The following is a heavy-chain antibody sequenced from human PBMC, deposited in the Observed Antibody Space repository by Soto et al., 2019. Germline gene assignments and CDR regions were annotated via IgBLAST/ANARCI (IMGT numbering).Heavy chain of an antibody. CDR2: IYRGGVT. J-gene: IGHJ3*02. CDR1: GLSVSSEY. D-gene: IGHD5-18*01. Sequence: EVQLVESGGGLIQPGGSLRLSCAASGLSVSSEYISWVRQPPGKGLEWVSIIYRGGVTYHADSAKGRSIISRDASKNMVFLQLNSLTPEDTAIYYCARRDDSEAFDIWGQGTMVTVSS. V-gene: IGHV3-53*01. CDR3: ARRDDSEAFDI.